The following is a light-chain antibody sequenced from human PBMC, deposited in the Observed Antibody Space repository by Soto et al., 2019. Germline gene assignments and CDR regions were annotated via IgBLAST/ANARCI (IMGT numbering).Light chain of an antibody. Sequence: IQMTQSPSTLSASVGDRVTITCRASQGISNFLAWYQQKPGKVPNLLIYGASTLQSGVPSRFSASRSGTDITLTTSTLPTEDIATDDDQNYHSAPWTFGQGTNVHIK. J-gene: IGKJ1*01. CDR2: GAS. CDR1: QGISNF. CDR3: QNYHSAPWT. V-gene: IGKV1-27*01.